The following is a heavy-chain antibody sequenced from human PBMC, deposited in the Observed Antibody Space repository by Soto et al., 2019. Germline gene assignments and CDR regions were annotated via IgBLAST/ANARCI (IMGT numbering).Heavy chain of an antibody. CDR2: IYYSGST. CDR3: ARRPLIWGSYRPQNYYYYYMDV. Sequence: SETLSLTCTVSGGSISSSSYYWGWIRQPPGKGLEWIGSIYYSGSTYYNPSLKSRVTISVDTSKNQFSLKLSSVTAADTAVYYCARRPLIWGSYRPQNYYYYYMDVWGKGTTVTVSS. J-gene: IGHJ6*03. CDR1: GGSISSSSYY. D-gene: IGHD3-16*02. V-gene: IGHV4-39*01.